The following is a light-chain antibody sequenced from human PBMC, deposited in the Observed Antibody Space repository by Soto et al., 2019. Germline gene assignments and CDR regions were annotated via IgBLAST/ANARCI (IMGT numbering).Light chain of an antibody. CDR1: QRVSSD. Sequence: EIVLKQSPDTLSLSPGERATLSCRAIQRVSSDSLAWYQQQPGQAPRLLIYDASNRATGIPARFSGSGSGTEFTLTISGLQSEDFAVYYCQQYSNWPPWTFGPGTKVDIK. CDR3: QQYSNWPPWT. CDR2: DAS. J-gene: IGKJ1*01. V-gene: IGKV3D-15*01.